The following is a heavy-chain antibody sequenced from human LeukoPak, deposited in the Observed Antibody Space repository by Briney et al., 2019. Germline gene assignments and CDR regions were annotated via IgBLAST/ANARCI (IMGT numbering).Heavy chain of an antibody. CDR2: IYYSGGT. CDR3: ARRTVVLDY. D-gene: IGHD4-23*01. J-gene: IGHJ4*02. CDR1: GGSISIYY. Sequence: SGPTLVNPSETLSLTCTVSGGSISIYYWSWIRQPPGRGLEWIGYIYYSGGTTYNPSLKGRVTISVDTSKNQFSLKLSSVTAADTAVYFCARRTVVLDYWGQGTLVTVSS. V-gene: IGHV4-59*08.